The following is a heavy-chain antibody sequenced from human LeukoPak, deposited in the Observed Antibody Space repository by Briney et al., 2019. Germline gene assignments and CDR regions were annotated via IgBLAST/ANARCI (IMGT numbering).Heavy chain of an antibody. J-gene: IGHJ6*03. Sequence: ASVKVSCKASGYTFTSYGISWVRQAPGQGLEWMGWISAYNGNTNYAQKLQGRVTMTTDTSTSTAYMELRSLRSDDTAVYYCAREAYDFWSRYYSGTYYPRGDYYYYMDVWGKGTTVTVSS. CDR1: GYTFTSYG. D-gene: IGHD3-3*01. V-gene: IGHV1-18*01. CDR2: ISAYNGNT. CDR3: AREAYDFWSRYYSGTYYPRGDYYYYMDV.